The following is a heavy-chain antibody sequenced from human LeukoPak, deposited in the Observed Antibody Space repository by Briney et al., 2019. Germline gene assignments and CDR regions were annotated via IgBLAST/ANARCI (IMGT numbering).Heavy chain of an antibody. Sequence: SVKVSCKASGGTFSSYAISWVRQAPGQGLEWMGRIIPIFGTANYAQKFQGRVTITTDESTSTAYMELSSLRSEDTAVYYCARPTTRWLGELSPDAFDIWGQGTMVTVSS. D-gene: IGHD3-10*01. CDR2: IIPIFGTA. J-gene: IGHJ3*02. CDR3: ARPTTRWLGELSPDAFDI. CDR1: GGTFSSYA. V-gene: IGHV1-69*05.